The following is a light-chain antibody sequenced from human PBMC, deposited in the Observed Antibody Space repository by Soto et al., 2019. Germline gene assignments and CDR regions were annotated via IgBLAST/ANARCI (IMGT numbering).Light chain of an antibody. CDR3: QQYNNWPRT. J-gene: IGKJ1*01. CDR1: QSVSSN. CDR2: GAS. Sequence: EIVMTQSPATLSVSPGERATLSCRASQSVSSNLGWYQQKPGQAPRLLIYGASTRVTGIPARFSGSGSGTELTLTISSLQSEDFVVYYCQQYNNWPRTFGQGTKVEIK. V-gene: IGKV3-15*01.